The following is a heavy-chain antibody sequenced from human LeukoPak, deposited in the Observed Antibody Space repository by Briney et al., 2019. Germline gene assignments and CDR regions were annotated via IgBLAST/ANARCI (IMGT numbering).Heavy chain of an antibody. D-gene: IGHD1-14*01. CDR3: TRAPRKAWFDP. Sequence: PSGTLSLTCAVSGDSISSNYWWTWVRQPPGKGLEWIGEIHHSGGTNYNPSLKSRVTMSVDTSRKQFSLRLTSVTAADTAVYYCTRAPRKAWFDPWGQGTLVTVSS. CDR2: IHHSGGT. V-gene: IGHV4-4*02. CDR1: GDSISSNYW. J-gene: IGHJ5*02.